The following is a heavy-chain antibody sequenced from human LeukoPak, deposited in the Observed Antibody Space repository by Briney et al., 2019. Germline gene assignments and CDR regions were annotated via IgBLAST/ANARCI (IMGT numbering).Heavy chain of an antibody. J-gene: IGHJ4*02. CDR3: ARLVARQVYDN. CDR2: IKQDESYK. Sequence: GGSLRLSCAAAGFSFSNSWMAWVRQAPGKGLEWVANIKQDESYKYYVDSAKGRFTISRDNAKNSLYLQMNSLRAEDTAVFYCARLVARQVYDNWGQGTLVTVSS. CDR1: GFSFSNSW. V-gene: IGHV3-7*01. D-gene: IGHD1-14*01.